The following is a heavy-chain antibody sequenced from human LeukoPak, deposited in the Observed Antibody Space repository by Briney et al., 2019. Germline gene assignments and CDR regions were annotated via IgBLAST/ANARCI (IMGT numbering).Heavy chain of an antibody. V-gene: IGHV3-48*04. D-gene: IGHD6-6*01. CDR2: ISSSSSTI. Sequence: PGGSLRLSCAASGFTFSSYGMHWVRQAPGKGLEWVSYISSSSSTIYYADSVKGRFTISRDNAKNSLYLQMNSLRAEDTAVYYCARDLAARPTNWFDPWGQGTLVTVSS. J-gene: IGHJ5*02. CDR3: ARDLAARPTNWFDP. CDR1: GFTFSSYG.